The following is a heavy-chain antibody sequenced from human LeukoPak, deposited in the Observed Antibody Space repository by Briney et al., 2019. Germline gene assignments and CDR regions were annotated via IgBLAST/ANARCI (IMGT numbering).Heavy chain of an antibody. V-gene: IGHV5-51*01. CDR1: GYSFTSYW. J-gene: IGHJ5*02. D-gene: IGHD2-2*01. Sequence: GESLKISCKGSGYSFTSYWIGWVRQMPGKGLEWMGIIYPGDSDTRYSPSFQGQVTISADKSISTAYLQWSSLKASDTAVYYCARSTSRYLNWFDPWGQGTLVTVSS. CDR3: ARSTSRYLNWFDP. CDR2: IYPGDSDT.